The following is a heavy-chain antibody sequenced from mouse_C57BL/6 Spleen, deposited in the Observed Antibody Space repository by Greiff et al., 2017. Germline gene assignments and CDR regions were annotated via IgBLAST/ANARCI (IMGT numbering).Heavy chain of an antibody. D-gene: IGHD2-4*01. Sequence: EVKLLESGPGLVKPSQSLSLTCSVTGYSITSGYYWNWIRQFPGNKLEWMGYISYDGSNHYNPSLKNRISITRDTSKNQFFLKLNSVTTEDTATYYCAGDYDVYAMDYWGQGTSVTVSS. CDR2: ISYDGSN. V-gene: IGHV3-6*01. CDR3: AGDYDVYAMDY. CDR1: GYSITSGYY. J-gene: IGHJ4*01.